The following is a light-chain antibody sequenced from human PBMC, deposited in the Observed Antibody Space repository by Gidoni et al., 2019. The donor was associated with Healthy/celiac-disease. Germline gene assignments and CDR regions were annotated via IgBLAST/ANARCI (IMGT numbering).Light chain of an antibody. CDR1: KLGDKY. CDR3: QAWDSSTAV. V-gene: IGLV3-1*01. Sequence: SYELTQPPSVSVSPGQTARITCSGDKLGDKYACWYQQKPGQSPVLVIYQASKRPSGSTERFSGSNSGNTATLTISGTQAMDEADYYCQAWDSSTAVFSGGTKLTVL. J-gene: IGLJ2*01. CDR2: QAS.